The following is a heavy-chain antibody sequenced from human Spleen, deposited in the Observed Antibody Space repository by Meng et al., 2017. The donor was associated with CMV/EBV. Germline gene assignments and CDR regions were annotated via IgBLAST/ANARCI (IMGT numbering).Heavy chain of an antibody. CDR2: VSSGSSKT. CDR1: GFPFSRNA. D-gene: IGHD2-2*01. J-gene: IGHJ4*02. V-gene: IGHV3-23*03. Sequence: GGSLRLSCAASGFPFSRNAMTWVRQAPGKGLEWVSVVSSGSSKTYYADSVKGRFTVSRANSKNTVYLQMNSLRAEDTAVYYCAKPTPYCSSTSCWSDYWGQGTLVTVSS. CDR3: AKPTPYCSSTSCWSDY.